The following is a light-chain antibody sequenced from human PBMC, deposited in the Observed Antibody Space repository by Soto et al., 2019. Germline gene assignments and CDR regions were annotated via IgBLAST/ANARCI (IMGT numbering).Light chain of an antibody. J-gene: IGKJ2*01. CDR3: QQYNSYPYT. Sequence: DIQMTQSPSTVSASVGDGVTITCRASQSISTWLAWYQQKPGKAPNLLIYDASTLESGGPSGFSGSVSGTEFTLTISSLRPDDSATYYCQQYNSYPYTFGQGTKLEIK. V-gene: IGKV1-5*01. CDR2: DAS. CDR1: QSISTW.